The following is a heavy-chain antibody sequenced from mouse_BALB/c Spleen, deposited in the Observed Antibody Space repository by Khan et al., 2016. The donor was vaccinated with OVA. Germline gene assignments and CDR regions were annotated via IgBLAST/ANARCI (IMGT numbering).Heavy chain of an antibody. CDR3: ARNGERDYFDY. CDR1: GFSLTSHG. Sequence: QVQLKQSGPGLVAPSQSLSITCTASGFSLTSHGVHWVRQTPGKGLEWLGVIWTGGSTNYNSDLMSRLSISKDSSKNQVFLKVNSLQTDDSAIYDCARNGERDYFDYWGQGTTLIVSS. J-gene: IGHJ2*01. CDR2: IWTGGST. V-gene: IGHV2-9*02.